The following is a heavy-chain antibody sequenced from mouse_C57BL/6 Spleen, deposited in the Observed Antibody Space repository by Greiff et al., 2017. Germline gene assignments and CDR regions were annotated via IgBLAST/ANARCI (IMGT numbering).Heavy chain of an antibody. J-gene: IGHJ1*03. CDR1: GFTFSDAW. V-gene: IGHV6-6*01. D-gene: IGHD1-1*01. Sequence: EVQLQESGGGLVQPGGSMKLSCAASGFTFSDAWMDWVRQSPEQGLEWVAEIRHKANNHATYYAESVKGRFTISRDDSKSSVYLQMNSLRAEDSGIYYCTSHGSSYGYFDVWGTGTTVTVSS. CDR2: IRHKANNHAT. CDR3: TSHGSSYGYFDV.